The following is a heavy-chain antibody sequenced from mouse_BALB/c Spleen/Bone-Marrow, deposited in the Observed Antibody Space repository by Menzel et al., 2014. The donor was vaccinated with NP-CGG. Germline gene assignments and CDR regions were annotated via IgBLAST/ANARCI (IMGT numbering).Heavy chain of an antibody. CDR1: GFTFNSNT. CDR2: ITNGGGAT. D-gene: IGHD2-14*01. J-gene: IGHJ4*01. V-gene: IGHV5-12-2*01. CDR3: ARPRYPFYAMDS. Sequence: EVQRVESGGGLVQPGGSLKLSCAASGFTFNSNTMSWVRQTPEKRLEWVAYITNGGGATYYLDTVKGRFTISRDSAKNTLYLQMSSLKSEDTDMYYCARPRYPFYAMDSWGQGTSVTVSS.